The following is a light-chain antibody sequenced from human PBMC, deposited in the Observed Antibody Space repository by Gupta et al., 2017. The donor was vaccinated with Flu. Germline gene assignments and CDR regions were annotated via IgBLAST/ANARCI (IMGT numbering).Light chain of an antibody. J-gene: IGLJ2*01. V-gene: IGLV5-45*02. CDR3: RIWHSSAVV. CDR1: SGINVGTYR. CDR2: YKSDSDK. Sequence: QAVLTQPSSLSASPGASARLTCTLRSGINVGTYRIYWYQQQPGSPPQYLLRYKSDSDKQQGSGVPSRFSGSKDASANAGILLISGLQAEDEADYDCRIWHSSAVVFGGGTKLTVL.